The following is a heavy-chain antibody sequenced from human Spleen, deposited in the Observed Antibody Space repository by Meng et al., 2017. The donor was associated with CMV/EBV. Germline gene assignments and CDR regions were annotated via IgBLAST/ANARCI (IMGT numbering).Heavy chain of an antibody. CDR3: ARLELGKGAFDI. Sequence: GESLKISCAASGFTFSSYNMNWVRQAPGKGLEWVSFISGSSSSIYYADSVKGRITISRDNAKKSLYLQMNSLRAEDTAVYYCARLELGKGAFDIWGQGTMVTVSS. J-gene: IGHJ3*02. V-gene: IGHV3-21*01. CDR2: ISGSSSSI. CDR1: GFTFSSYN. D-gene: IGHD7-27*01.